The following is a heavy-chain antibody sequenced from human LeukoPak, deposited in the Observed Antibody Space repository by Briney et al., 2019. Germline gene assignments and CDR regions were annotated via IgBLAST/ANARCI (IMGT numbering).Heavy chain of an antibody. CDR3: ARDSYGMDV. J-gene: IGHJ6*02. CDR1: GFTFSSYG. Sequence: GGSLRLSCAASGFTFSSYGMHWVRQAPGKGLEWVAVISYDGSNKYYADSVKGRFTISRDNSKNTLYLQMNSLRAEDTAVYYCARDSYGMDVWGQGTTVTVSS. CDR2: ISYDGSNK. V-gene: IGHV3-30*03. D-gene: IGHD2-15*01.